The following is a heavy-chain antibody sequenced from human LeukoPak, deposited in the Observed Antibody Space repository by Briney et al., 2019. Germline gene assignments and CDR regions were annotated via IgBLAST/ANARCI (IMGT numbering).Heavy chain of an antibody. CDR2: IFYGGST. Sequence: SETLSLTCSVSGGSLSGDDYYWSWIRQSPGQGLEWIGSIFYGGSTFYNPSLKRRATISVDTSKNQFSLNLTSVTAADTAVYYCARDAKRFYAANWFDPWGQGTPVTVSS. J-gene: IGHJ5*02. CDR3: ARDAKRFYAANWFDP. D-gene: IGHD2/OR15-2a*01. V-gene: IGHV4-39*07. CDR1: GGSLSGDDYY.